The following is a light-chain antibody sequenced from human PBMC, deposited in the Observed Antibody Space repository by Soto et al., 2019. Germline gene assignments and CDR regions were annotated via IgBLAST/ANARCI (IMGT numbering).Light chain of an antibody. V-gene: IGKV1-27*01. Sequence: DIQMTQSPSSLSASVGDRVIITCRASQGISNYLAWYQQKPGKVPKLLIYAASTLQSVVPSRFSGSGSGTDFTLTISSLQPEDVASYYCQTYNSAPFTFGGGTNVEIK. CDR1: QGISNY. CDR2: AAS. CDR3: QTYNSAPFT. J-gene: IGKJ4*01.